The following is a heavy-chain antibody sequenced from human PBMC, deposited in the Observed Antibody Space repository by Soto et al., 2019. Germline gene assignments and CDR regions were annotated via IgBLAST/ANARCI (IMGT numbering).Heavy chain of an antibody. Sequence: SETLSLTCTVSGGSISSGGYYWSWIRQHPGKGLEWIGYIYYSGSTYYNPSLKSRVTISVDTSKNQFSLKLSSVTAADTAVYYCARGLRVTIFGVVRNYYYYMDVWGKGTTVTVSS. V-gene: IGHV4-31*03. D-gene: IGHD3-3*01. J-gene: IGHJ6*03. CDR1: GGSISSGGYY. CDR3: ARGLRVTIFGVVRNYYYYMDV. CDR2: IYYSGST.